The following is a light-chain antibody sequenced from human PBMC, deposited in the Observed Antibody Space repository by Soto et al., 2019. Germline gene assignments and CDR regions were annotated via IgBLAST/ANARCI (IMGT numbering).Light chain of an antibody. V-gene: IGKV3-20*01. Sequence: EIVLTQSPGTLSLSPGERATLSCRASQSVNNNYVAWYQQKSGQAPRRLIFAASSRATGIPGRFSGSGSETDFTLTISRLEPEDFAVYYCQQYGSSLHTFGQGTKLENK. CDR1: QSVNNNY. J-gene: IGKJ2*01. CDR2: AAS. CDR3: QQYGSSLHT.